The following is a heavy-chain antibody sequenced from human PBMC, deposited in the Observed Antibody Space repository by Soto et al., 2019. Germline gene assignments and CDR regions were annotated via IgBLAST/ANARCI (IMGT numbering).Heavy chain of an antibody. CDR3: ARDSGGLRLGESSLYGEKDSFDV. V-gene: IGHV4-34*01. J-gene: IGHJ3*01. D-gene: IGHD3-16*02. CDR1: DVSVSVYY. CDR2: INYSGST. Sequence: PXGTLSLTSGGPDVSVSVYYWSGIRQPPGKGVECIGEINYSGSTKFNPSLKSRVTLSIDTSKDQFSLRLSSVTAADTAVYYCARDSGGLRLGESSLYGEKDSFDVWDQGTLVTVSS.